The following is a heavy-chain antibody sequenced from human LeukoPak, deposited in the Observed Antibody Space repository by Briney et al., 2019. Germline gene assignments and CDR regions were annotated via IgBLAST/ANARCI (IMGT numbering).Heavy chain of an antibody. CDR3: ARERDAAAPYYGMDV. CDR1: GGSIRSIY. V-gene: IGHV4-4*07. J-gene: IGHJ6*02. CDR2: IYSSGSA. D-gene: IGHD6-25*01. Sequence: PSETLSLTCTVSGGSIRSIYWSWLRQPAGKGLEWIGRIYSSGSANYNPSLRSRVTMSVDTSKNQFSLRLTSVTAADTAVYYCARERDAAAPYYGMDVWGQGTTVTVSS.